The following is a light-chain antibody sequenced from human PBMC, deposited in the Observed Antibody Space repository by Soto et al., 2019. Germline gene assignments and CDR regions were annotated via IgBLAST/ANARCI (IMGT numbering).Light chain of an antibody. V-gene: IGKV3D-15*01. CDR3: QQYEKWPPSIT. CDR2: GAS. J-gene: IGKJ5*01. Sequence: IGMTQSPGTLSSSPGERITLSCRASQSVSSNYLAWYQQKPGQAPRLLIYGASSRATGIPDRFSGGGSVTEFTLTISSLQSEDFAVYYCQQYEKWPPSITFGQGTRLEI. CDR1: QSVSSN.